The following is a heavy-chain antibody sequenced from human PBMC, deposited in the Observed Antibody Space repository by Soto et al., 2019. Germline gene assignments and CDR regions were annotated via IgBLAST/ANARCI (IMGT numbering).Heavy chain of an antibody. Sequence: GGSLRLSCAASGFTFSSYAMHWVRQAPGKGLEWVAVISYDGSNKYYADSVKGRFTISRDNSKNTLYLQMNSLRAEDTAVYYCARDSKQWLSTQYFQHWGQGTLVTVSS. CDR1: GFTFSSYA. D-gene: IGHD6-19*01. CDR3: ARDSKQWLSTQYFQH. CDR2: ISYDGSNK. V-gene: IGHV3-30-3*01. J-gene: IGHJ1*01.